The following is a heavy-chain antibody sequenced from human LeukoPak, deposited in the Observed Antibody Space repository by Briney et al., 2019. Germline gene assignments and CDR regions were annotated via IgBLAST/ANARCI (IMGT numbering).Heavy chain of an antibody. J-gene: IGHJ6*03. V-gene: IGHV4-4*07. CDR1: GGSISSYY. Sequence: SETLSLTCTVSGGSISSYYWSWIRQPAGKGLEWIGRIYTSGSTNYNPSLKSRVTMSVDTSKNQFSLKLSSVTAADTAVYYCARGDYYDSSGCSPTDYYYYMDVWGKGTTVTVSS. CDR2: IYTSGST. D-gene: IGHD3-22*01. CDR3: ARGDYYDSSGCSPTDYYYYMDV.